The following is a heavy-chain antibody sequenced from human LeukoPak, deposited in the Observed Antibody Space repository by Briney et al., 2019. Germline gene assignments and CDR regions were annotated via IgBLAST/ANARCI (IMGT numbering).Heavy chain of an antibody. J-gene: IGHJ4*02. CDR1: GFNFSSFA. CDR2: ISYDGSIK. Sequence: GGSLRLSCAASGFNFSSFAMYWVRQAPGMGLEWVTVISYDGSIKNYADSVKGRFTISRDNSKNTVYLQMNSLRAEDTAVYYCARVPNGADDWGQGTLVTVSS. CDR3: ARVPNGADD. V-gene: IGHV3-30*03. D-gene: IGHD2-8*01.